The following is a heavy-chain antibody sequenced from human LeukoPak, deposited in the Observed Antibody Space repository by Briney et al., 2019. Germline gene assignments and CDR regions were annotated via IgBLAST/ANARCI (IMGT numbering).Heavy chain of an antibody. V-gene: IGHV3-7*01. Sequence: GGSLRLSCAASGFTFSLYWMAWVRQSPGKGLEWVADINPDGSQKYSVDSVKGRLTISRDNAKNSLYLQMNSLRAEDTAVYYCARAHYYDSSAFDYWGQGTLVTVSS. J-gene: IGHJ4*02. CDR2: INPDGSQK. CDR1: GFTFSLYW. D-gene: IGHD3-22*01. CDR3: ARAHYYDSSAFDY.